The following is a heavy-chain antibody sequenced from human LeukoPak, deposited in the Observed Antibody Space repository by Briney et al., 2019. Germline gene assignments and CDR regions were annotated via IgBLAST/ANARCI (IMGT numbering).Heavy chain of an antibody. CDR1: GYTFTSHY. Sequence: ASVKVSCKASGYTFTSHYMHWVRQAPGQGLEWMGLINPSGSSTLYAQKFQGRVTMTRDMSTTTDYMELSSLRSEDTAVYYCARLYGSGSYRVSDYWGQGTLVTVSS. D-gene: IGHD3-10*01. J-gene: IGHJ4*02. CDR2: INPSGSST. CDR3: ARLYGSGSYRVSDY. V-gene: IGHV1-46*01.